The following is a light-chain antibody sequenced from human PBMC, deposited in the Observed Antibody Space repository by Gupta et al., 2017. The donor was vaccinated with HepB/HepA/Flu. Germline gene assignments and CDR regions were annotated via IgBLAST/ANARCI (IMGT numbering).Light chain of an antibody. CDR3: QQYNNYSIT. V-gene: IGKV1-5*03. CDR2: EAS. CDR1: QNINKW. J-gene: IGKJ5*01. Sequence: DIQETQSPSTQSASIGDRVTITCRASQNINKWLAWYQQKPEKAPKLLVYEASALKTDVPSRFRGSGSGTEFTLTINSLQPDDFATYYCQQYNNYSITFGQGTQLEI.